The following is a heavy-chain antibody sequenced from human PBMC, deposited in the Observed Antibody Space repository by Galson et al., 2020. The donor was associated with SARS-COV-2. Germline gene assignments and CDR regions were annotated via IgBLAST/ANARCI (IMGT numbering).Heavy chain of an antibody. CDR1: GGSFSGYY. CDR2: INHSGST. Sequence: SETLSLTCAVYGGSFSGYYWSWIRQPPGKGLEWIGEINHSGSTNYNPSLKSRVTISVDTSKNQFSLKLSSVTAADTAVYYCARGAIVVVTAGPRRAFDIWGQGTMVTGAS. V-gene: IGHV4-34*01. CDR3: ARGAIVVVTAGPRRAFDI. D-gene: IGHD2-21*02. J-gene: IGHJ3*02.